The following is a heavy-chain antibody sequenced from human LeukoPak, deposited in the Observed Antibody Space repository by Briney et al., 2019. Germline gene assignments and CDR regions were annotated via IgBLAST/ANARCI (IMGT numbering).Heavy chain of an antibody. D-gene: IGHD3-22*01. CDR3: AREKIGYYDSSGRGWFDP. Sequence: SETLSLTCSVSGASISSGSNYWGWIRQPPGKTLEWIGSIYSSGSTYYNPSLKSRVIIIIDTPKNHFSLTLSSVTAADTAVYYCAREKIGYYDSSGRGWFDPWGQGTLVTVSS. V-gene: IGHV4-39*07. CDR2: IYSSGST. J-gene: IGHJ5*02. CDR1: GASISSGSNY.